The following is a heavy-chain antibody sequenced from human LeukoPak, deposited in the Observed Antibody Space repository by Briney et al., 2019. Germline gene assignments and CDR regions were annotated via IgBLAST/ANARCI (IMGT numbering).Heavy chain of an antibody. CDR3: AKTDHYYDSSGYYRPSGMDV. CDR2: ISYDGSNK. CDR1: GFTFSSYA. V-gene: IGHV3-30*04. D-gene: IGHD3-22*01. J-gene: IGHJ6*02. Sequence: GGSLRLSCAASGFTFSSYAMHWVRQAPGKGLEWVAVISYDGSNKYYADSVKGRFTISRDNSKNTLYLQMNSLRAEDTAVYSCAKTDHYYDSSGYYRPSGMDVWGQGTTVTVSS.